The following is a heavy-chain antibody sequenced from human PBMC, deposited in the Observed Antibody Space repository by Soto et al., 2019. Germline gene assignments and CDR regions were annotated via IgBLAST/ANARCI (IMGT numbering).Heavy chain of an antibody. CDR3: ASRPLGGYSSGPDYSYGMDV. V-gene: IGHV1-69*12. Sequence: QVQLVQSGAEVKKPGSSVKVSCKASGGTFSSYAISWVRQAPGQGLEWMGGIIPIFGTANYAQKFQGRVTLHADEPPSTAAVGLRSTGSEDTAVYYCASRPLGGYSSGPDYSYGMDVWGQGTTVTVSS. D-gene: IGHD5-18*01. CDR2: IIPIFGTA. J-gene: IGHJ6*02. CDR1: GGTFSSYA.